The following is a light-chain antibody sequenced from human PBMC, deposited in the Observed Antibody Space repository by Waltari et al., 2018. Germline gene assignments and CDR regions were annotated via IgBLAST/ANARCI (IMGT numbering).Light chain of an antibody. V-gene: IGLV8-61*01. CDR3: LFYMGSGIWV. CDR1: SGSVSSTSY. Sequence: QTVVTQEPSLSVSPGGTVTLTCALSSGSVSSTSYASWYQRTPGQAPRTLVSKGIIRSSGVPERFSGSILGNKAALTITGAQADDESDYYCLFYMGSGIWVFGGGTKLTVL. CDR2: KGI. J-gene: IGLJ3*02.